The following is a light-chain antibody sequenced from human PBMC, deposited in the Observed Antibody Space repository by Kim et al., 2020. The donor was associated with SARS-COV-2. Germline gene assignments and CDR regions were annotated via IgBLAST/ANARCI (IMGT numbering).Light chain of an antibody. CDR3: QQYGSSPPLT. J-gene: IGKJ4*01. Sequence: EIVLTQSPGTLSLSPGERATLSCRASQNVSSSYLAWYQQKPGQAPRLLIYGASSRATGIPDRFSGSGSGTDFTLTISRLEPEDFAVYYCQQYGSSPPLTFGGGTKVDI. CDR1: QNVSSSY. CDR2: GAS. V-gene: IGKV3-20*01.